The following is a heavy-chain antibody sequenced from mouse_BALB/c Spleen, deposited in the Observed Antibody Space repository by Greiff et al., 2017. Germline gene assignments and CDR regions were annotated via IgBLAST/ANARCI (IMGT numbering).Heavy chain of an antibody. Sequence: VQLKESGGGLVQPGGSRKLSCAASGFTFSSFGMHWVRQAPEKGLEWVAYISSGSSTIYYADTVKGRFTISRDNPKNTLFLQMTSLRSEDTAMYYCARAITTVVAMPFDYWGQGTTLTVSA. V-gene: IGHV5-17*02. CDR1: GFTFSSFG. CDR3: ARAITTVVAMPFDY. CDR2: ISSGSSTI. J-gene: IGHJ2*01. D-gene: IGHD1-1*01.